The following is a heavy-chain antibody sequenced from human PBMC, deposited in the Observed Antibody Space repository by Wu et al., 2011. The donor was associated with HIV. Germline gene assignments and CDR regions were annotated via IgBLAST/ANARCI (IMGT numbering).Heavy chain of an antibody. J-gene: IGHJ6*04. CDR2: INPSGGST. Sequence: QVQLVQSGAEVKKPGASVKVSCKASGYTFTSYYMHWVRQAPGQGLEWMGIINPSGGSTSYAQKFQGRVTMTRDTSTSTVYMELSSLRSEDTAVYYCARDQHPGGYNLSPIEMVYYFYGMDVVGRRDRRSPSPQ. CDR1: GYTFTSYY. D-gene: IGHD5-24*01. V-gene: IGHV1-46*01. CDR3: ARDQHPGGYNLSPIEMVYYFYGMDV.